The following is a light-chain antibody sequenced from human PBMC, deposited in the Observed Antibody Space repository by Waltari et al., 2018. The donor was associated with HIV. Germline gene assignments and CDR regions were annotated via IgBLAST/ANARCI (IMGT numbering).Light chain of an antibody. CDR2: FAS. Sequence: DIQMTQSPPSLSASVGDTVTISCRADQGISAWLAWNQQRPGKAPRSLIYFASTLQSGVPSRFSGNVSGTDFTLTITNLQPEDSVTYYCQQYSRYPITFGQGTRLE. CDR1: QGISAW. J-gene: IGKJ5*01. CDR3: QQYSRYPIT. V-gene: IGKV1D-16*01.